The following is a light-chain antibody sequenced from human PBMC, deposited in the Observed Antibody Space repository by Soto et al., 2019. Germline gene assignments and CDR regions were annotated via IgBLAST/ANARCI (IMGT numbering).Light chain of an antibody. CDR3: AAWDGSLNHVL. CDR1: GSSIGTNT. CDR2: GDN. Sequence: QSVLTQPPSASGTPGQRVTIACSGSGSSIGTNTVNWYRQLPGTAPKLLIYGDNQRPSGVTDRFSGSKSGNSASLAISGLQSEDAAAYCCAAWDGSLNHVLFGGGTKLPVL. J-gene: IGLJ2*01. V-gene: IGLV1-44*01.